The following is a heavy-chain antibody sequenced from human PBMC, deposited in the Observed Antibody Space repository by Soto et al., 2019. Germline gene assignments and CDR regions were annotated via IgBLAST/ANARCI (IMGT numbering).Heavy chain of an antibody. D-gene: IGHD5-18*01. J-gene: IGHJ4*02. CDR1: GYTFTNNV. Sequence: GSVKFSCKTSGYTFTNNVIHLVRQAPGQRREGIGWVNAGNDNTKWSREFQGRLTLTKDTSATTAYMELSSLTPEDTAIYFCAREVPYGYSRFDYWGQGTLVTVSS. V-gene: IGHV1-3*01. CDR2: VNAGNDNT. CDR3: AREVPYGYSRFDY.